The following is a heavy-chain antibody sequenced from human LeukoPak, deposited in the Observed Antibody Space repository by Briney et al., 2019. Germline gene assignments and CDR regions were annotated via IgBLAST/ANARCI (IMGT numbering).Heavy chain of an antibody. Sequence: ASVTVSCKASGYTFTGYYMHWVRQAPGQGLEWMGWINPNSGGTNYAQKFQGRVTMTRDTSISTAYTELGRLRSDDTAVYYCAREFGSGNFDYWGQGTLVTVSS. CDR1: GYTFTGYY. V-gene: IGHV1-2*02. J-gene: IGHJ4*02. D-gene: IGHD3-10*01. CDR2: INPNSGGT. CDR3: AREFGSGNFDY.